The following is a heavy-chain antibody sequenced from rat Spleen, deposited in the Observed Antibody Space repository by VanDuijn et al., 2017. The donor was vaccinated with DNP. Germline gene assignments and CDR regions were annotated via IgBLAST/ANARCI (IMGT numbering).Heavy chain of an antibody. CDR2: ISPSGGST. Sequence: EVQLVESGGGLVQPGRSLKLSCAASGFTFSHYDMAWVRQAPTKGLEWVASISPSGGSTFYRDSVKGRFTVSRDNAKSTLYLQMDSLRSEDTATYYCARQGRYNPWYFAYWGQGTLVTVSS. D-gene: IGHD1-5*01. CDR1: GFTFSHYD. J-gene: IGHJ3*01. CDR3: ARQGRYNPWYFAY. V-gene: IGHV5-25*01.